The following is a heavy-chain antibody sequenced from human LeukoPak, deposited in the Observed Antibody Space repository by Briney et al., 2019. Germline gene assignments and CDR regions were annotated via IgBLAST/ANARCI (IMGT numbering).Heavy chain of an antibody. J-gene: IGHJ5*02. CDR2: ISGSGAIT. D-gene: IGHD6-19*01. V-gene: IGHV3-23*01. CDR1: GFTFSRHW. Sequence: PGGSLRLPCAASGFTFSRHWLTWVRQAPGKGLEWVSAISGSGAITYYADSVKGRFTISRDNSKNTLYLQMNSLRAEDTAVYYCAKGSYDSGWSWGQGTLVTVTS. CDR3: AKGSYDSGWS.